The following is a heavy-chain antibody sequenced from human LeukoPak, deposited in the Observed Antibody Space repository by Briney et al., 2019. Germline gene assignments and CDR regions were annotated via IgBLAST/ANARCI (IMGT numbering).Heavy chain of an antibody. CDR3: ASEPTMVRGVLDY. J-gene: IGHJ4*02. Sequence: GASVKLSCKASGSTFTTYYMHWVRQAPGPGLEWMGIINPSGGSTSYAQKFQGRVTMTRDTSTSTVYMELSSLRAEDTAVYYCASEPTMVRGVLDYWGQGTLVTVSS. V-gene: IGHV1-46*01. D-gene: IGHD3-10*01. CDR1: GSTFTTYY. CDR2: INPSGGST.